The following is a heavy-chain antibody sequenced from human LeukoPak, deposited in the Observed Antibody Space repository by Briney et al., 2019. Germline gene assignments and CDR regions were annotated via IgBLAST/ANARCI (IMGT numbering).Heavy chain of an antibody. V-gene: IGHV1-8*02. J-gene: IGHJ4*02. CDR2: MNPNSGNT. CDR1: GYTFTSYD. CDR3: ARLYSSGRANDY. Sequence: ASVKVSCKASGYTFTSYDINWVRQATGQGLEWMGWMNPNSGNTGYAQKFQGRVTMTTDTSTSTAYMELRSLRSDDTAVYYCARLYSSGRANDYWGQGTLVTVSS. D-gene: IGHD6-19*01.